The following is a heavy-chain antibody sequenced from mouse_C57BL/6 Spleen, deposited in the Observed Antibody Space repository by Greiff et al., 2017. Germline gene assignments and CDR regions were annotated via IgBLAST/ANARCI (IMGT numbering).Heavy chain of an antibody. CDR1: GYAFSSYW. CDR2: IYPGDGDT. D-gene: IGHD1-1*02. V-gene: IGHV1-80*01. J-gene: IGHJ3*01. Sequence: VMLVESGAELVKPGASVKISCKASGYAFSSYWMNWVKQRPGKGLEWIGQIYPGDGDTNYNGKFKGKATLTADKSSSTAYMQLSSLTSEDSAVYFCARVGVGPPFAYWGQGTLVTVSA. CDR3: ARVGVGPPFAY.